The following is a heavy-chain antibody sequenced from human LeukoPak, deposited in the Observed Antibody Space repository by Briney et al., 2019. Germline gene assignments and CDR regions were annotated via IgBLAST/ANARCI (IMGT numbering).Heavy chain of an antibody. CDR2: IYYSGST. D-gene: IGHD4-11*01. Sequence: SETLSLTCTVSGGSVSGYYWSWVRQPPGKGLEWIGYIYYSGSTNYNPSLKSRVTILVDTSKDQFSLKLTSVTAADTAVYYCARGDYRKSWFDPWGQGTLVTVSS. J-gene: IGHJ5*02. CDR1: GGSVSGYY. V-gene: IGHV4-59*08. CDR3: ARGDYRKSWFDP.